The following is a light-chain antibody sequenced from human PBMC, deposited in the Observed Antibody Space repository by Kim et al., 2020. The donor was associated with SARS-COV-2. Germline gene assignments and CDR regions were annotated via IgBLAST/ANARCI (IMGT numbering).Light chain of an antibody. CDR2: DVT. J-gene: IGLJ2*01. Sequence: HSALTQPASVSGSPGQSITISCTGTSSLVGDYNYVSWYQQHPDKAPKLIIYDVTYRPSGVSTHFSGSKSGNTASLTISGLQAADEADYYCTSYTGADTVVFGGGTQLTVL. CDR3: TSYTGADTVV. V-gene: IGLV2-14*03. CDR1: SSLVGDYNY.